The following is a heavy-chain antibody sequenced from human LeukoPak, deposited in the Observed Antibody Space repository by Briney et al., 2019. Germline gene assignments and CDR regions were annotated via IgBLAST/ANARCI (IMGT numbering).Heavy chain of an antibody. D-gene: IGHD6-19*01. Sequence: PGGSLRLSCAASGFTFSSYAMSWVRQAPGKGLEWVSAISGSGGSTYYADSVKGRFTISRDNSKNTLYLQMNSLRAEDTAVYYCARPGIAVAAPWGRYYYYGMDVRGQGTTVTVSS. CDR3: ARPGIAVAAPWGRYYYYGMDV. CDR2: ISGSGGST. V-gene: IGHV3-23*01. CDR1: GFTFSSYA. J-gene: IGHJ6*02.